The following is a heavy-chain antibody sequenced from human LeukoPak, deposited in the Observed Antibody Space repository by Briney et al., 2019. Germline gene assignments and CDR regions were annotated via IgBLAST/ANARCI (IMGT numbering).Heavy chain of an antibody. D-gene: IGHD4-17*01. CDR3: ARSPMTTVTISYYYGMDV. CDR2: INPSGGST. Sequence: GASVKVSCKASGYTFTGYYMHWVRQAPGQGLEWMGIINPSGGSTSYAQKFQGRVTMTRDTSTSTVYMELSSLRSEDTAVYYCARSPMTTVTISYYYGMDVWGQGTTVTVSS. J-gene: IGHJ6*02. V-gene: IGHV1-46*01. CDR1: GYTFTGYY.